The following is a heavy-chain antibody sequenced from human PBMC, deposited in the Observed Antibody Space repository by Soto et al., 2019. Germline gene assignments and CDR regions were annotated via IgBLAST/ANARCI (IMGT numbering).Heavy chain of an antibody. D-gene: IGHD2-2*01. V-gene: IGHV5-51*01. Sequence: GESLKISCKGSGSSFTSYWIGWVRQMPGKGLEWMGIIYPGDSDTRYSPSFQGHVTISADKSISTAYLQWSSLKASDTAMYYCASSPRGYCSSTSCRELGNYYGMDVWGQGTTVTVSS. CDR3: ASSPRGYCSSTSCRELGNYYGMDV. CDR1: GSSFTSYW. CDR2: IYPGDSDT. J-gene: IGHJ6*02.